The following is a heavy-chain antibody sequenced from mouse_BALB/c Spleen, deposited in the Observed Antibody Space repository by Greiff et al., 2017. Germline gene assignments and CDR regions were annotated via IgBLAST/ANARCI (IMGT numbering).Heavy chain of an antibody. V-gene: IGHV1-18*01. Sequence: EVQLQQSGPELVKPGASVKIPCKASGFTFTDYNMDWVKQSHGKSLEWIGVINPNNGGTIYNQKFKGKATLTVDKSSSTAYMELRSLTSEDTAVYYCARGGTNYGYGRYAMDYWGQGTSVTVSS. CDR3: ARGGTNYGYGRYAMDY. J-gene: IGHJ4*01. CDR1: GFTFTDYN. CDR2: INPNNGGT. D-gene: IGHD2-2*01.